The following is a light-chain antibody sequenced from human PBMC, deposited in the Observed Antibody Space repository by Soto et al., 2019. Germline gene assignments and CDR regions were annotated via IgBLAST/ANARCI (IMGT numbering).Light chain of an antibody. V-gene: IGLV2-14*03. CDR3: SSFSNSDTPYV. CDR2: DVS. Sequence: QSALAQPASVSGSPGQSITISCAGSSRDIGGYDFVSWYQQHPGEVPKLIIFDVSDRPSGVSDRFSGSKSGDTASLTISGLQVEDEADYYCSSFSNSDTPYVFGTGTKHRP. J-gene: IGLJ1*01. CDR1: SRDIGGYDF.